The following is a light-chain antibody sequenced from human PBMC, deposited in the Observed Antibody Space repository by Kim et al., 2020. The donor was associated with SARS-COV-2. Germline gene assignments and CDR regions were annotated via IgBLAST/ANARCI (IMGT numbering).Light chain of an antibody. CDR2: LGSDGRQ. J-gene: IGLJ2*01. CDR1: SGQTEYA. Sequence: AKPTCTLGSGQTEYAIAWHEQQPEKGPRYLMKLGSDGRQSRGDGIPDRFSGSSSGAERYLTISSLQSEDEADYYCQTWGTGSGVVFGGGTQLTVL. CDR3: QTWGTGSGVV. V-gene: IGLV4-69*01.